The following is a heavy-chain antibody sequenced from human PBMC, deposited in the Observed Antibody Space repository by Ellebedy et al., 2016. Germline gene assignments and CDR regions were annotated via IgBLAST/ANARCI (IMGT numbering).Heavy chain of an antibody. Sequence: GGSLRLSXAASGFTFSSYAMSWVRQAPGKGLEWVSAISGSGGSTYYADSVKGRFTISRDNSKNTLYLQMNSLRAEDTAVYYCANGRIGTTIDYWGQGTLVTVSS. J-gene: IGHJ4*02. V-gene: IGHV3-23*01. D-gene: IGHD1-1*01. CDR2: ISGSGGST. CDR3: ANGRIGTTIDY. CDR1: GFTFSSYA.